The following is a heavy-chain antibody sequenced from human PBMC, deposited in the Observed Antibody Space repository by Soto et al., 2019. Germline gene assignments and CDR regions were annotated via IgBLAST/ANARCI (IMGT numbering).Heavy chain of an antibody. CDR1: GYTFSNFG. CDR2: IGPYNGNT. D-gene: IGHD2-15*01. Sequence: QVLLVQSAAEVKKPGASVKVSCKASGYTFSNFGLSWVRQAPGQGLEWMGWIGPYNGNTDHAQKFQDRVTMTTDTSTNTAYMELRGLTSDDTAVYYCARCYCSVGSCYTCWHFDLWGRGTLVTVSS. V-gene: IGHV1-18*01. CDR3: ARCYCSVGSCYTCWHFDL. J-gene: IGHJ2*01.